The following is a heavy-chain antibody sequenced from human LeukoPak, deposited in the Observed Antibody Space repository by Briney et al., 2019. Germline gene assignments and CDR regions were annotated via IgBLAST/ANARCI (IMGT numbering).Heavy chain of an antibody. CDR2: IYTRGRT. V-gene: IGHV4-4*07. J-gene: IGHJ3*02. CDR3: ARGRYCSADICSGGDAFDI. D-gene: IGHD2-15*01. Sequence: RPSETLSLTCTVSGGSINNYYWSWIRQPAGKGLEWIGRIYTRGRTNYNPSLTSRVTMSVDTSKNQFSLKLSSVTAADTAVYYCARGRYCSADICSGGDAFDIWGQGTMVSVSS. CDR1: GGSINNYY.